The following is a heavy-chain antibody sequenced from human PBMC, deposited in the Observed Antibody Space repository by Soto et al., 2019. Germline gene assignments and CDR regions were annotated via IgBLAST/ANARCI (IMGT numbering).Heavy chain of an antibody. CDR1: GFTFSSSA. V-gene: IGHV3-23*01. D-gene: IGHD3-22*01. CDR3: ARAPQVANNDRSGYPDY. CDR2: ISGSGGST. Sequence: GGSLRLSCAASGFTFSSSAMNWVRQATGKGLEWVSDISGSGGSTFYAYSVKGRFTISRDNSKNTLYLQMNSLSAEDTAVYYCARAPQVANNDRSGYPDYWGQGTLVTVSS. J-gene: IGHJ4*02.